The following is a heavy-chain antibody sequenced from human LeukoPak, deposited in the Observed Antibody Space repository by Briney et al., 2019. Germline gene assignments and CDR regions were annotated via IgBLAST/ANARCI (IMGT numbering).Heavy chain of an antibody. D-gene: IGHD2-8*01. CDR2: ISGSGSTK. Sequence: PGGSLRLSCVASGITFSDYYMNWIRQAPAKGLDWVSYISGSGSTKYYADSVRGRFTISRDNAKNSLYLQMNSLRAEDTAVYYCARGGYCSNVVCYTSRSLDYWGQGTLVTVSS. CDR3: ARGGYCSNVVCYTSRSLDY. V-gene: IGHV3-11*01. CDR1: GITFSDYY. J-gene: IGHJ4*02.